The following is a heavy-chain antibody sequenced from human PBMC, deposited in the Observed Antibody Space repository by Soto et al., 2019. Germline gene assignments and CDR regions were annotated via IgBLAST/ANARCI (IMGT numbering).Heavy chain of an antibody. CDR1: GFTFSNSW. J-gene: IGHJ4*02. V-gene: IGHV3-74*01. D-gene: IGHD2-15*01. Sequence: DVQLVESGGCLVQPGGSLRLSCAASGFTFSNSWMHWVRQVSGKGLEWVSRINADGTSTSYAVSVKGRFTISRDNAKITLYLQGNSLRDEDTYVYSCVKVLARGGCVPRFYFDVWGQGAPVTVSS. CDR3: VKVLARGGCVPRFYFDV. CDR2: INADGTST.